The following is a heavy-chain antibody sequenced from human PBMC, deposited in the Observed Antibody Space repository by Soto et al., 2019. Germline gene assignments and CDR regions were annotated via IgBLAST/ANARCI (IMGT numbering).Heavy chain of an antibody. CDR3: ARVPDY. J-gene: IGHJ4*02. V-gene: IGHV4-30-2*01. CDR1: GGSINSGGYS. Sequence: QLQLQESGSGLVKPSQTLSLTCAVSGGSINSGGYSWSWVRQPPGKGLEWIGYIYHSGSTYYNPSLKSKFTRSVDRSKNQFSLRLSSVTAADTAVYYCARVPDYWGQGTLVTVSS. CDR2: IYHSGST.